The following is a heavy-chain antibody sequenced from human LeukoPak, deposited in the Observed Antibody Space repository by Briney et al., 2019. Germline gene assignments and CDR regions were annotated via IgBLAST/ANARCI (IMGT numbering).Heavy chain of an antibody. V-gene: IGHV3-23*01. CDR3: ANFGPKVVPAAGSNFDY. D-gene: IGHD2-2*01. J-gene: IGHJ4*02. Sequence: GSLRLSCAASGFTFSSYAMSWVRQAPGKGLEWVSAISGSGGSTYYADSVKGRFTISRDNSKNTLYLQMNSLRAEDTAVYYCANFGPKVVPAAGSNFDYWGQGTLVTVSS. CDR1: GFTFSSYA. CDR2: ISGSGGST.